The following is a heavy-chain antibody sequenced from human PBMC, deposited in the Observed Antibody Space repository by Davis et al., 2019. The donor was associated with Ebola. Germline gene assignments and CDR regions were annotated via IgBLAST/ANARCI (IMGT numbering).Heavy chain of an antibody. J-gene: IGHJ4*02. Sequence: ASVKVSCKASGYAFTGYYMHWVRQAPGQGLEWMGWMNPNNGGTNYAQKFQGRVTMTRDTSITTAYMELTRLTSGDTAVYYCARDLYCSGGNCHAEFDYWGQGTLVTVSS. CDR3: ARDLYCSGGNCHAEFDY. V-gene: IGHV1-2*02. D-gene: IGHD2-15*01. CDR2: MNPNNGGT. CDR1: GYAFTGYY.